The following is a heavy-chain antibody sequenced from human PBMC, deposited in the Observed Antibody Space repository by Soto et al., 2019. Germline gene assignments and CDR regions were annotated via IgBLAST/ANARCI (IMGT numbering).Heavy chain of an antibody. V-gene: IGHV4-38-2*01. D-gene: IGHD5-18*01. Sequence: SETLSLTCAVSGYSISSGYFCCGMLQPPGKGLEWIGSIYHSGSTYYNPSLKSRVTISVDTSKNQFSLKLSSVTAADTAVYYCVIRSGYTDREIDHWGQGTPVTVSS. CDR1: GYSISSGYF. CDR2: IYHSGST. CDR3: VIRSGYTDREIDH. J-gene: IGHJ5*02.